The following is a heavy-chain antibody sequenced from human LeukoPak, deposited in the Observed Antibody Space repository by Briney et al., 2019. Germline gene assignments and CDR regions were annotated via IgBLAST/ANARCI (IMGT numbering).Heavy chain of an antibody. V-gene: IGHV1-69*05. D-gene: IGHD6-6*01. J-gene: IGHJ6*03. Sequence: SVKVTCKASGGTFSSYAFSWVRQAPGQGLEWMGGIIPIFGTANYAQKFQGRVTITTDESTSTAYMELSSLRSEDTAVYYCASTASSSIYYYYYMDVWGKGTTVTVSS. CDR1: GGTFSSYA. CDR3: ASTASSSIYYYYYMDV. CDR2: IIPIFGTA.